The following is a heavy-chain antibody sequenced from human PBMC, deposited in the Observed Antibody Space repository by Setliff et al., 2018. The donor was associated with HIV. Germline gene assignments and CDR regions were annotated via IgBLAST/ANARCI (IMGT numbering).Heavy chain of an antibody. J-gene: IGHJ6*02. CDR3: ARVTYFYYYYMDV. V-gene: IGHV4-34*01. CDR1: GGSFSGYY. CDR2: IKHNGNS. D-gene: IGHD5-18*01. Sequence: PSETLSLTCAVYGGSFSGYYWGWIRHPPGKGLEWIGEIKHNGNSNSNPSLKSRLTLSVDTSKNQFSLKLKSVTAADTAVYYCARVTYFYYYYMDVWGQGTTVTSP.